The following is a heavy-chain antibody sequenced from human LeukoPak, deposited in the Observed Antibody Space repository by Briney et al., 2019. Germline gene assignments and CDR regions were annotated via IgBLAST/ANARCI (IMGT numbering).Heavy chain of an antibody. V-gene: IGHV1-2*02. D-gene: IGHD2-15*01. CDR3: AREGNGLLSKDLDY. Sequence: ASVKVSCKASGYTFTDYYIHWVRQAPGQGLEWMGYINPHRGSKSSPQKFQGSVTITTDASISTAYMELSRLTADDTAVYYCAREGNGLLSKDLDYWGQGTLVTVSS. CDR2: INPHRGSK. J-gene: IGHJ4*02. CDR1: GYTFTDYY.